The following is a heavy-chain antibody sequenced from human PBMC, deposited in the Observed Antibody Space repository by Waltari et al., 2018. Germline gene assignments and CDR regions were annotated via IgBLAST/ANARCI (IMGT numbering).Heavy chain of an antibody. D-gene: IGHD3-10*01. V-gene: IGHV4-4*07. J-gene: IGHJ5*02. Sequence: QVQLQQSGPGLVKPSETLSLTCTVSGGSISSYYCSWIRQPAGKGLEWIGRIYISGSTNDNPSLKSRVTMSVATSKNQFSLKLSSVTAADTAVYYCARDGVRGGWFDPWGQGTLVTVSS. CDR1: GGSISSYY. CDR2: IYISGST. CDR3: ARDGVRGGWFDP.